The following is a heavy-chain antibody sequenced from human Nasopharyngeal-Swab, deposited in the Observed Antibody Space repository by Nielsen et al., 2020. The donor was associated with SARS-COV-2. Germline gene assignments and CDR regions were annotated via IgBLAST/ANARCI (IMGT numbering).Heavy chain of an antibody. J-gene: IGHJ4*02. Sequence: GSLRLSCTVSGGSISSYYWSWIRQPPGKGLEWIGYIYYSGSTNYNPSLKSRVTISVDTSKNQFSLKLSSVTAADTAVYYCARGERRAARPPGGYFDYWDQGTLVTVSS. D-gene: IGHD6-6*01. CDR3: ARGERRAARPPGGYFDY. CDR2: IYYSGST. V-gene: IGHV4-59*01. CDR1: GGSISSYY.